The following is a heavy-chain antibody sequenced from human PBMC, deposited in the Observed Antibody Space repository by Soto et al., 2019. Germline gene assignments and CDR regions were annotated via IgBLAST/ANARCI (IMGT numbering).Heavy chain of an antibody. J-gene: IGHJ5*01. CDR2: ISSSTSYV. CDR3: ARDPSEGRVGNWFES. V-gene: IGHV3-21*02. Sequence: EVQLVESGGGLVKPGGSLRLSCAASGFTFSRYGMNWLRQAPGKGLEWVASISSSTSYVYYADSVKGRFSTSRDNAKNFLYREMYGRRTEDTVFYYCARDPSEGRVGNWFESWGQGTLVTVSS. CDR1: GFTFSRYG. D-gene: IGHD2-2*01.